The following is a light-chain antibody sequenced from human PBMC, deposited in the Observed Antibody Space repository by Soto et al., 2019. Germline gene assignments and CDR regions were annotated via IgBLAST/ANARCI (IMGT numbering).Light chain of an antibody. CDR2: AAS. J-gene: IGKJ1*01. CDR1: QDITNY. CDR3: QQYTNYPRT. V-gene: IGKV1-16*01. Sequence: DIQLTQDPSSLSASIGDSVTITCRASQDITNYLACIQHRPGKAPKSLIYAASRLQSGVPSRFSGSGSGTEFTLSISSLQPDDLATYYCQQYTNYPRTYGLGTQVEIK.